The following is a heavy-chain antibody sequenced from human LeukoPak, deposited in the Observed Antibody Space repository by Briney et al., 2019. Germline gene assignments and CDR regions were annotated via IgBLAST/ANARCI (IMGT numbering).Heavy chain of an antibody. CDR2: IYTSGST. D-gene: IGHD6-13*01. J-gene: IGHJ4*02. CDR3: ARSGSSWYRRSLPSDY. Sequence: SETLSLTCTVSGGSISSGSYYWSWIRQPAGKGLEWIGRIYTSGSTNYNPSLKSRVTISVDTSKNQFSLKLSSVTAADTAVYYCARSGSSWYRRSLPSDYWGQGTLVTVSS. CDR1: GGSISSGSYY. V-gene: IGHV4-61*02.